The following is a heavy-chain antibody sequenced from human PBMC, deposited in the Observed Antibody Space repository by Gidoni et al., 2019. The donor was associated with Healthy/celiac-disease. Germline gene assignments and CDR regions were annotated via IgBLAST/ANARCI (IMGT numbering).Heavy chain of an antibody. Sequence: EVCVGTFRGDSFALGGSLKLSCAASGFTFSGSAMHWVRQASGKGLEWVGRIRSKANSYATAYAASVKGRFTISRDDSKNTAYLQMNSLKTEDTAVYYCTSRIVGATNPVIYDAFDIWGQGTMVTVSS. D-gene: IGHD1-26*01. V-gene: IGHV3-73*02. CDR1: GFTFSGSA. CDR2: IRSKANSYAT. J-gene: IGHJ3*02. CDR3: TSRIVGATNPVIYDAFDI.